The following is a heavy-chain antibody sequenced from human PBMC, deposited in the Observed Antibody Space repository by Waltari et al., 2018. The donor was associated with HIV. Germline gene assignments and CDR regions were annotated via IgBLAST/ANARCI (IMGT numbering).Heavy chain of an antibody. V-gene: IGHV3-21*01. CDR3: ARDDILTGLGDY. CDR1: GFTFSSYS. J-gene: IGHJ4*02. Sequence: EVQLVESGGGLVKPGGSLRLSCAASGFTFSSYSINWVRQAPGKGREWVASISSSSSYIYYADSVKGRFTISRDNAKNSLYLQMNSLRAEDTAVYYCARDDILTGLGDYWGQGTLVTVSS. D-gene: IGHD3-9*01. CDR2: ISSSSSYI.